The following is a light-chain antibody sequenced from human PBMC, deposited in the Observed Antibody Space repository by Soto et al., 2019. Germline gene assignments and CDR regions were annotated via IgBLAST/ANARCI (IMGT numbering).Light chain of an antibody. Sequence: PWERATLSCRASQTVSSNNLAWYQQKRGQAPRLLIYGASSRAAAIPDRFRGSGSGTDFTLIISSLAPEDFAVYYCQQYGSSPFTFGPGTAVDIK. CDR1: QTVSSNN. CDR3: QQYGSSPFT. V-gene: IGKV3-20*01. CDR2: GAS. J-gene: IGKJ3*01.